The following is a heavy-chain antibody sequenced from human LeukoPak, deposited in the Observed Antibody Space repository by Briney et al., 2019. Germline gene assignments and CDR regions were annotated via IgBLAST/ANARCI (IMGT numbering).Heavy chain of an antibody. CDR1: GGSISSSSYY. V-gene: IGHV4-39*01. D-gene: IGHD5-12*01. Sequence: PSETLSLTCTVSGGSISSSSYYWGWIRQPPGKGLEWIGSIYYSGSTYYNPSLKSRVTISVDTSKNQFSLKLSSVTAADTAVYYCARLVAYSGYGPPGYWGQGTLVTVSS. J-gene: IGHJ4*02. CDR3: ARLVAYSGYGPPGY. CDR2: IYYSGST.